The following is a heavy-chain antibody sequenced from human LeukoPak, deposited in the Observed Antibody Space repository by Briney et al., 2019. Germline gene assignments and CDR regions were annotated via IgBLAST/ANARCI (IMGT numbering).Heavy chain of an antibody. D-gene: IGHD2-15*01. CDR2: ISSSSNHK. CDR3: ARDGGSSGTGAYYMDV. CDR1: GFTFSVYS. V-gene: IGHV3-21*06. Sequence: AGGSLRLSCVVSGFTFSVYSMNWVRQAPGKGLEWVSSISSSSNHKYYADSVKGRFTISRDNAKNSLYLQMNSLRAEDTAVYYCARDGGSSGTGAYYMDVWGKGTTVTLSS. J-gene: IGHJ6*03.